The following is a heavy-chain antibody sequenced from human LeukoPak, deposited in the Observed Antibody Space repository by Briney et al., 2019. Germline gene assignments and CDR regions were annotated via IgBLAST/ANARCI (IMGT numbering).Heavy chain of an antibody. Sequence: PGGSLRLSCAASGFSFSTYSMNWVRQAPGKGLEWVSYISSSSTTIYYADSVKGRFTISRDNAKNSLYLQMNSLRAEDTAVYYCARDRYGGYAIDSWGQGTLVTVSS. CDR2: ISSSSTTI. V-gene: IGHV3-48*01. J-gene: IGHJ4*02. CDR3: ARDRYGGYAIDS. D-gene: IGHD4-17*01. CDR1: GFSFSTYS.